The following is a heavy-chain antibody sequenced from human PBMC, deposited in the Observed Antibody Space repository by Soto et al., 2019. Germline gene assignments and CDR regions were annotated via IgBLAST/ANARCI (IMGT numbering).Heavy chain of an antibody. D-gene: IGHD2-21*02. Sequence: PSETLSLTCSVSGFAISRGYYWSWVRQPPGKGLEWIGSIYPSVSSYHNPSLATRLGLSIDASKNQFTLNLTSVTAAGTALYFCAREKVGTTFFDTWGQGIQVTVSS. CDR1: GFAISRGYY. V-gene: IGHV4-38-2*02. J-gene: IGHJ4*02. CDR2: IYPSVSS. CDR3: AREKVGTTFFDT.